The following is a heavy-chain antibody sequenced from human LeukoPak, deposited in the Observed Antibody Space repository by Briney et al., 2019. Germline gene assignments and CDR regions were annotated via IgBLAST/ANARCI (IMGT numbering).Heavy chain of an antibody. J-gene: IGHJ5*02. CDR3: ARDVHGDYGSGWFDP. D-gene: IGHD4-17*01. V-gene: IGHV1-69*05. Sequence: SVKVSCKTSGGTFNNSAISWVRQAPGQGLEWLGGIMPLFGTAGYAQKFQGRVTITKDESTRTVYLELTSLTSDDTAVYYCARDVHGDYGSGWFDPWGQGTFVSVSS. CDR2: IMPLFGTA. CDR1: GGTFNNSA.